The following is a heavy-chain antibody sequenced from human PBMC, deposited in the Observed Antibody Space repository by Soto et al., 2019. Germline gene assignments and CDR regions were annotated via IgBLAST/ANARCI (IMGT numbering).Heavy chain of an antibody. CDR3: AKERWAAAGTTPLDS. CDR1: GFTFSSYA. V-gene: IGHV3-23*01. D-gene: IGHD6-13*01. J-gene: IGHJ4*02. CDR2: ISGGTSST. Sequence: EVQLLESGGGLVQPGGSLRLSCAASGFTFSSYAMSWGRQAQGKGLEWVSAISGGTSSTYYADSVKGRFTISRDNSKNTLYLQMNSLRAEDTAVYYCAKERWAAAGTTPLDSWGQGTLFPVSS.